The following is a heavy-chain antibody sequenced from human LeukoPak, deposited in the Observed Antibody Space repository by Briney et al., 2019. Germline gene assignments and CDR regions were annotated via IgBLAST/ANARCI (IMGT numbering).Heavy chain of an antibody. V-gene: IGHV3-23*01. CDR1: GLTFSSYA. CDR2: ISGSGGST. J-gene: IGHJ6*04. D-gene: IGHD3-10*01. Sequence: PGGSLRLSCAASGLTFSSYAMSWVRQAPGKGLEWVSAISGSGGSTYYADSVKGRFTISRDNSKNTLCLQMNSLRAEDTAVYYCAKDGPGGDYYYYGMDVWGKGTTVTVSS. CDR3: AKDGPGGDYYYYGMDV.